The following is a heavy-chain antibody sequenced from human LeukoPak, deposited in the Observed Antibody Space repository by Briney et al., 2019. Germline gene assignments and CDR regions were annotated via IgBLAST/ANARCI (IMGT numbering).Heavy chain of an antibody. CDR1: GGSISSYY. J-gene: IGHJ4*02. CDR3: ARGSWFGELEFDY. Sequence: SETLSLTCTVSGGSISSYYWSWIRQPPGKGLEWIGYIYYSGSTNYNPSLKSRVTISVDTSKNQFSLKLSSVTAADTAVYYCARGSWFGELEFDYWGQGTLVTVSS. V-gene: IGHV4-59*01. D-gene: IGHD3-10*01. CDR2: IYYSGST.